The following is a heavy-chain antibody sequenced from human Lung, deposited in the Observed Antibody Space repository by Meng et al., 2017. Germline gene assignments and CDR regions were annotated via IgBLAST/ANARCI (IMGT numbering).Heavy chain of an antibody. D-gene: IGHD6-19*01. CDR3: VRSSAWVRTGFDP. J-gene: IGHJ5*02. CDR2: IGHSGFT. Sequence: QAQPQESRPVRVKPPGALAFPGSGAGGSISTGGYYWGGIRQPPGKGLEWIGSIGHSGFTYYTPSLKSRVAVSLDTSTSQFSLMLTSVTAADTAVYYCVRSSAWVRTGFDPWGQGTLVTVSS. V-gene: IGHV4-39*01. CDR1: GGSISTGGYY.